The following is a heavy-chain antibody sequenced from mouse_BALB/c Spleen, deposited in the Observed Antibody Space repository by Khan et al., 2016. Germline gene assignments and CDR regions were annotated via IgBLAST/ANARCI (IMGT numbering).Heavy chain of an antibody. J-gene: IGHJ3*01. D-gene: IGHD2-1*01. Sequence: EVKLLESGGGLVQPGGSLKFSCAASGFDFSRYWMSWVRQAPGKGLEWIGEINPDSSMINYTPSLKDKFIISRDNAKNTLYLQMSKVRSEDTALYYCARRVNYSWFAYWRQGTLVTVSA. CDR1: GFDFSRYW. CDR3: ARRVNYSWFAY. CDR2: INPDSSMI. V-gene: IGHV4-1*02.